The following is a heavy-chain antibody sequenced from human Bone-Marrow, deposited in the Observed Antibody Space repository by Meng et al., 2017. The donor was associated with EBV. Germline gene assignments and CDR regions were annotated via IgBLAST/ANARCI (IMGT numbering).Heavy chain of an antibody. CDR3: ARNLLALAVNEDYFDF. Sequence: QRQSSGPGPVEPSGTLSPTCSASVVSINSSNCCVWVRQPPGKGLGCIGEIYHSGGTNPSLQSRVTISVDKAKNHFSLKLRSVTAADTAVYYCARNLLALAVNEDYFDFWGQGSLVTVSS. J-gene: IGHJ4*02. V-gene: IGHV4-4*02. CDR2: IYHSGGT. CDR1: VVSINSSNC. D-gene: IGHD6-19*01.